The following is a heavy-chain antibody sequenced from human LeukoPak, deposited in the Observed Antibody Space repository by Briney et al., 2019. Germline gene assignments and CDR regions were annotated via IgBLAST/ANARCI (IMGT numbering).Heavy chain of an antibody. CDR3: ARRRYGLGSYSDAFDI. CDR1: GFTFISYD. Sequence: GGSLRLSCVASGFTFISYDMHWVRQPTGKGLEWVSGIDTAGGTYYAGSVKGRFTISRENAKNSLSLQMNSLRAGDTAVYYCARRRYGLGSYSDAFDIWGQGTMVTVSS. CDR2: IDTAGGT. V-gene: IGHV3-13*04. J-gene: IGHJ3*02. D-gene: IGHD3-10*01.